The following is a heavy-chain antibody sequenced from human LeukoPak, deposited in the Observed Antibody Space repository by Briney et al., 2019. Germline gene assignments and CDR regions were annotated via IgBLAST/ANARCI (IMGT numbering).Heavy chain of an antibody. CDR1: GGSFSGYY. D-gene: IGHD6-13*01. Sequence: SETLSLTCAVYGGSFSGYYWSWIRQPPGKGLEWIGEINHSGSTNYNPSLKSRVTISVDTSKNQFSLKLSSVTAADTAVYYCARTHSSSWYRWFDHWGQGTLVTVSS. CDR2: INHSGST. V-gene: IGHV4-34*01. J-gene: IGHJ5*02. CDR3: ARTHSSSWYRWFDH.